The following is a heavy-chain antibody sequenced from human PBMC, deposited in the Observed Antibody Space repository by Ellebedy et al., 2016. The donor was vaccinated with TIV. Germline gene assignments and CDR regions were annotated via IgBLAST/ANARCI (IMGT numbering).Heavy chain of an antibody. CDR2: VSGSGGSS. J-gene: IGHJ4*02. CDR1: GFPFSRHA. V-gene: IGHV3-23*01. D-gene: IGHD2-15*01. CDR3: AYTVPSCSGRNCNYGRGYYFKY. Sequence: GESLKISCAASGFPFSRHALSWVRQAPGKGLEWVSGVSGSGGSSYYADSVKGRFTISRDNSKNMVFLQMNSLRAEDTAVYYCAYTVPSCSGRNCNYGRGYYFKYWGQGTLVTVSS.